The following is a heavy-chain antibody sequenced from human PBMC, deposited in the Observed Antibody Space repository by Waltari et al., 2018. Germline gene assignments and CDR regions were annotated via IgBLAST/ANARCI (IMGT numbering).Heavy chain of an antibody. CDR3: GKDLEPGGMGV. Sequence: EVQLVESGGGLVQPGMSLRLSCAVSGFNLNAYAMHWVRQAPGKGLEGVSAICWNGVGTGYADSGNGRFTIARDKAKNTLYLQMDSLRADDTALYYCGKDLEPGGMGVWGQGTTVTVSS. V-gene: IGHV3-9*01. D-gene: IGHD3-10*01. CDR1: GFNLNAYA. J-gene: IGHJ6*02. CDR2: ICWNGVGT.